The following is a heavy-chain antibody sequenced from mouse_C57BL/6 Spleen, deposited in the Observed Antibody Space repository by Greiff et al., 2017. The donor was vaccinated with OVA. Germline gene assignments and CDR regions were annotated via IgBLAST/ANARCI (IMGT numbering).Heavy chain of an antibody. V-gene: IGHV5-4*01. CDR1: GFTFSSYA. Sequence: EVKLQESGGGLVKPGGSLKLSCAASGFTFSSYAMSWVRQTPEKRLEWVATISDGGSYTYYPDNVKGRFTISRDNATNNLYLQMSHLKSEDTAMYYCARDGGNYDFDYWGQGTTLTVSS. CDR2: ISDGGSYT. CDR3: ARDGGNYDFDY. J-gene: IGHJ2*01. D-gene: IGHD2-1*01.